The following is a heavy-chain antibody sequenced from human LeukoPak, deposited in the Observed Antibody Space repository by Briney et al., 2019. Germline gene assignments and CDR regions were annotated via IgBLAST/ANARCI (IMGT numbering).Heavy chain of an antibody. V-gene: IGHV3-7*01. CDR1: GFTFSSYG. J-gene: IGHJ6*03. CDR2: INQDGSEK. Sequence: GGSLRLSCAASGFTFSSYGMHWVRQAPGKGLEWVANINQDGSEKYYVDSVKGRFTISRDNAKNLLYLQMNSLRAEDTAVYYCARAKEAVVRGLRYYYYMDVWGKGTTVTISS. CDR3: ARAKEAVVRGLRYYYYMDV. D-gene: IGHD3-10*01.